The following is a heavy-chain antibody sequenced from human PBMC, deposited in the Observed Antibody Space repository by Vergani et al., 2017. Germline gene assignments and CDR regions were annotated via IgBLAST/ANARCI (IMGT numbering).Heavy chain of an antibody. Sequence: QVQLQESGPGLVKPSETLSLTCAVYGGSFSGYYWSWIRQPPGKGLEWIGYIYYSGSTNYNPSLKSRVTISVDTSKNQFSLKLSSVTAADTAVYYCANLPGGGYWGQGTLVTVSS. V-gene: IGHV4-59*01. CDR2: IYYSGST. CDR1: GGSFSGYY. D-gene: IGHD2-15*01. CDR3: ANLPGGGY. J-gene: IGHJ4*02.